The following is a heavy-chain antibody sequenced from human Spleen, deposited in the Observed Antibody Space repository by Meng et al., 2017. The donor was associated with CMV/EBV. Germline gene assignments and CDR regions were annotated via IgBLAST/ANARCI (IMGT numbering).Heavy chain of an antibody. Sequence: GKDSGEASGYSFSSYDINWVRQATGQGPEWMGWMNPNSGNAGYAQQFQGRVTLTSNASISTAYMDLSSLTSDDTAVYYCMRGMVTPYWGQGTLVTVSS. CDR1: GYSFSSYD. CDR2: MNPNSGNA. V-gene: IGHV1-8*01. J-gene: IGHJ4*02. CDR3: MRGMVTPY. D-gene: IGHD4-23*01.